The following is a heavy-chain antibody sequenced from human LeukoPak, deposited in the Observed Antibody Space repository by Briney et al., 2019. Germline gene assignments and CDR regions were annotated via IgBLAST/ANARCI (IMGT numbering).Heavy chain of an antibody. CDR1: GFTFSDYY. D-gene: IGHD3-10*01. CDR3: ARAFGVIDYYYYYGMDV. J-gene: IGHJ6*02. CDR2: ISSSGSTI. Sequence: GGSLRLSCAASGFTFSDYYMSWIRQAPGKGLEWVSYISSSGSTIYYADSVKGRFTISRDNAKNSLYLQMNSLRAEDTAVYYCARAFGVIDYYYYYGMDVWGQGTTVTVSS. V-gene: IGHV3-11*01.